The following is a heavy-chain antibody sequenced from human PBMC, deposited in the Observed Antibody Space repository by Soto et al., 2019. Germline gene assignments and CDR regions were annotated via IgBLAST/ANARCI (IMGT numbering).Heavy chain of an antibody. J-gene: IGHJ4*02. V-gene: IGHV4-59*08. CDR2: IYYGGST. D-gene: IGHD7-27*01. CDR3: AKNWNWGSLVH. Sequence: QVHLQDSGPGLVKPSETLSLTCTVSGDSISTDYWSWIRQSPGKGLEWIGFIYYGGSTNYNPSLKSRVTISVDTPKNQFSLKLSSVTAADTAVYYCAKNWNWGSLVHWGQGTLVTVSS. CDR1: GDSISTDY.